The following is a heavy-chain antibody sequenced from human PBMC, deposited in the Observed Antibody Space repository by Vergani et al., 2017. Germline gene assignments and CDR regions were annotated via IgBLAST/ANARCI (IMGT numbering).Heavy chain of an antibody. CDR2: IFHSGTT. Sequence: QVQLQESGPGLVKPSETLSLTCAVSGYSISSGSYWAWIRQPPGKGLEWIGSIFHSGTTNYNPSIESLVTISVDTSRNQFSLRLSSVTAADTAVYYCARHNLWVDSQTGIDFWGLGTLVIVSS. D-gene: IGHD1-1*01. J-gene: IGHJ4*02. V-gene: IGHV4-38-2*01. CDR1: GYSISSGSY. CDR3: ARHNLWVDSQTGIDF.